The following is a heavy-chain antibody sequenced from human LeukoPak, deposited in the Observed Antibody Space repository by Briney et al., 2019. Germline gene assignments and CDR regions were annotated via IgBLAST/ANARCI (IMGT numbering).Heavy chain of an antibody. CDR3: ARVSSTGAFDI. CDR1: GFTFSDYY. CDR2: ISSSGSTI. Sequence: WGSLRLSCAASGFTFSDYYMSWIRQAPGKGLEWVSYISSSGSTIYYADSVKGRFTISRDNAKNSLYLQMNSLRAEDTAVYYCARVSSTGAFDIWGQGTMVTVSS. J-gene: IGHJ3*02. V-gene: IGHV3-11*01.